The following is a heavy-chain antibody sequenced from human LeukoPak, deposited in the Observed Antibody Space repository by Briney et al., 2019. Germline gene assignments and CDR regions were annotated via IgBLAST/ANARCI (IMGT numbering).Heavy chain of an antibody. J-gene: IGHJ6*03. CDR2: ISGSGDST. Sequence: QLGGSLRLSCAASGFTFSNYAMSGVRQTPGKGLEWVSAISGSGDSTYYADSVQGRFTISRDNSKNTLYLQMNSLRAEDTAVYYCAKGGYDFWDFHYFYYMDVWGKGTTVTVSS. CDR1: GFTFSNYA. CDR3: AKGGYDFWDFHYFYYMDV. V-gene: IGHV3-23*01. D-gene: IGHD3-3*01.